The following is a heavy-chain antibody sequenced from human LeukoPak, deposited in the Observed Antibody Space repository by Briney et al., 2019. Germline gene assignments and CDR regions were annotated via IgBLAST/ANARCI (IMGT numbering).Heavy chain of an antibody. J-gene: IGHJ5*02. CDR1: GLTFSSYS. Sequence: GGSLRLSCAASGLTFSSYSMNWVRQAPGKGLEWVSSISSSSSYIYYADSVKGRFTISRDNAKNSLYLQMNSLRAEDTAVYYCARDEGYSYDNWFAPWGQGTLVTVSS. CDR3: ARDEGYSYDNWFAP. D-gene: IGHD5-18*01. V-gene: IGHV3-21*01. CDR2: ISSSSSYI.